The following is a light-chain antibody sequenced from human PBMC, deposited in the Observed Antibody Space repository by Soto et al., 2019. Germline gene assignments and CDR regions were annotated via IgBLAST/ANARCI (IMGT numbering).Light chain of an antibody. CDR2: GAS. J-gene: IGKJ5*01. CDR3: QQSGSSPNT. CDR1: QSVSSSY. Sequence: EIVLTQSPGTLSLSPGERATLSCRASQSVSSSYLAWYQQKPGQAPRLLIYGASSRATGIPDRFSGSGSGTDFTLTISRLEPEDFAVYYCQQSGSSPNTFGQRTRLKIK. V-gene: IGKV3-20*01.